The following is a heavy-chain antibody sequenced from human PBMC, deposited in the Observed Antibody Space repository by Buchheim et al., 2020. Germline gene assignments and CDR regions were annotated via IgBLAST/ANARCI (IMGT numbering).Heavy chain of an antibody. Sequence: QVHLVQSGAEVKKPETSVKVSCKASGYTFTDYYIHWVRQAPGQALEWMGRINPNSGNTGYAQKFQGRVTMTRNTSISTAYMELSSLRSEDTAVYYCAREEWLIPYNWFDPWGQGTL. CDR1: GYTFTDYY. J-gene: IGHJ5*02. V-gene: IGHV1-8*02. CDR3: AREEWLIPYNWFDP. CDR2: INPNSGNT. D-gene: IGHD6-19*01.